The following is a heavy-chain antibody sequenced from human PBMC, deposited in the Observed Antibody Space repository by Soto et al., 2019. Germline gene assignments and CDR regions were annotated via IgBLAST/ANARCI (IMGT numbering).Heavy chain of an antibody. J-gene: IGHJ4*02. CDR3: AKDLSGYSGELTASFDY. CDR2: ISGSGGST. V-gene: IGHV3-23*01. D-gene: IGHD5-12*01. CDR1: GFTFSSYA. Sequence: PGGSLRLSCAASGFTFSSYAMSGVRQAPGKGLEWVSAISGSGGSTYYADSVKGRFTISRDNAKNTMYLQMNSLRAEDTAVYYCAKDLSGYSGELTASFDYWGQGTLVTVSS.